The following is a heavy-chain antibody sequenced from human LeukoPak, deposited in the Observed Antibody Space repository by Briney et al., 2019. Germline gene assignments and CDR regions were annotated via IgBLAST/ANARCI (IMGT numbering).Heavy chain of an antibody. CDR1: GYRFTSYW. J-gene: IGHJ4*02. CDR2: IYPDYSHS. V-gene: IGHV5-51*01. D-gene: IGHD2-2*01. CDR3: ARRYCSSTSCYFDY. Sequence: GESLKISCKGSGYRFTSYWIGWVREMPGKGLEWMGIIYPDYSHSRYSPSFLAQVTISAHMSISTAYLQWSSLNASDTAMYYCARRYCSSTSCYFDYWGQGTLVTVSS.